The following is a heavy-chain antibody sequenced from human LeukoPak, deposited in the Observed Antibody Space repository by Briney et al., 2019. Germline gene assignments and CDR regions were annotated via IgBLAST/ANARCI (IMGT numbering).Heavy chain of an antibody. J-gene: IGHJ5*02. CDR1: GGSISSGGYY. D-gene: IGHD1-7*01. CDR2: IYHSGST. V-gene: IGHV4-30-2*01. CDR3: ARGALELGWFDP. Sequence: PSETLSLTCTVSGGSISSGGYYWSWIRQPPGKGLEWIGYIYHSGSTYYNPSLKSRVTISVDRSKNQFSLKLSSVTAADTAVYYCARGALELGWFDPWGQGTLVTVSS.